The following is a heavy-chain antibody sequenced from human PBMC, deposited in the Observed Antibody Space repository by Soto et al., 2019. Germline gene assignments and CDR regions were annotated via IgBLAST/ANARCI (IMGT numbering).Heavy chain of an antibody. D-gene: IGHD1-26*01. Sequence: GASVKVSCKASGGTFSSYAISWVRQAPGQGLEWMGGIIPIFGTANYAQKFQGRVTITADESTSTAYMELSSLGSEDTAVDYCAGADIVGATRDAFDIWGQGTMVTVSS. CDR3: AGADIVGATRDAFDI. V-gene: IGHV1-69*13. CDR2: IIPIFGTA. J-gene: IGHJ3*02. CDR1: GGTFSSYA.